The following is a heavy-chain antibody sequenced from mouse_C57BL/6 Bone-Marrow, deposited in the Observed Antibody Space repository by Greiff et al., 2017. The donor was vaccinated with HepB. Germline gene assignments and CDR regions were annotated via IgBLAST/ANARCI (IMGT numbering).Heavy chain of an antibody. CDR3: DSYATTELDTTIAY. D-gene: IGHD2-13*01. J-gene: IGHJ4*01. CDR1: GFTFTDYY. Sequence: DVHLVESGGGLVQPGGSLSLSCAASGFTFTDYYMSWVRQPPGKALEWLGFIRNKANGYTTEYSASVKGRFTISRDNYQSILYLHMNDLSAEDCANYYCDSYATTELDTTIAYWGQGTSVTVSS. V-gene: IGHV7-3*01. CDR2: IRNKANGYTT.